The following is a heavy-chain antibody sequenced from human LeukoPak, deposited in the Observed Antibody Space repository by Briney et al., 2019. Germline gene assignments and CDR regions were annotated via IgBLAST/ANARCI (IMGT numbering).Heavy chain of an antibody. V-gene: IGHV3-7*03. CDR3: AREGYDFSVGY. Sequence: GGSLRLSCAASGFTFSSYWMSWVRQAPGKGLEWVANIKQDGSEKYYVDSVKGRFTISRDNAKNSLYPQMNSLRAEDTAVYYCAREGYDFSVGYWGQGTLVTVSS. D-gene: IGHD3-3*01. J-gene: IGHJ4*02. CDR1: GFTFSSYW. CDR2: IKQDGSEK.